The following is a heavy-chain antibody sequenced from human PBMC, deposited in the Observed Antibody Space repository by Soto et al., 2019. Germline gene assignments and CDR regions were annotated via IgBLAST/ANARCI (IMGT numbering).Heavy chain of an antibody. CDR1: GGIFSTYA. J-gene: IGHJ3*02. D-gene: IGHD1-26*01. CDR3: ARVQYSGTYLHAFDI. Sequence: SVKVSFKASGGIFSTYAINWVRQAPGQGLEWMGGIIPLFGTANYAQKVQGRVTISADESAHIAYMELGSLRSEDTAVYYCARVQYSGTYLHAFDIWGQGTRVTVSS. V-gene: IGHV1-69*13. CDR2: IIPLFGTA.